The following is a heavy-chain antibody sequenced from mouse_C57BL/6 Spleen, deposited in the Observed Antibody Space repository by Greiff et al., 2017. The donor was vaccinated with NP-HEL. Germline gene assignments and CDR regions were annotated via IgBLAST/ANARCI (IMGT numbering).Heavy chain of an antibody. CDR2: ISSGGDYI. V-gene: IGHV5-9-1*02. J-gene: IGHJ4*01. Sequence: DVMLVESGEGLVKPGGSLKLSCAASGFTFSSYAMSWVRQTPEKRLEWVAYISSGGDYIYYADTVKGRFTISRDNARNTLYLQMSSLKSEDTAMYYCTRGGYYGNLYAMDYWGQGTSVTVSS. CDR1: GFTFSSYA. D-gene: IGHD2-1*01. CDR3: TRGGYYGNLYAMDY.